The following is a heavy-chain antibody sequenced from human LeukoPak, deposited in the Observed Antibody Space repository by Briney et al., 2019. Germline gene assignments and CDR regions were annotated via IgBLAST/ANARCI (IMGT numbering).Heavy chain of an antibody. CDR3: ARDVAARPLLD. Sequence: SETLSLTCTVSGGSISSYYWSWIRQPPGKGLEWIGYIYYSGSTNYNPSLKSRVTISVDTSKNQFSLKLSSVTAADTAVYYCARDVAARPLLDWGQGTLVTVSS. V-gene: IGHV4-59*12. CDR1: GGSISSYY. D-gene: IGHD6-6*01. CDR2: IYYSGST. J-gene: IGHJ4*02.